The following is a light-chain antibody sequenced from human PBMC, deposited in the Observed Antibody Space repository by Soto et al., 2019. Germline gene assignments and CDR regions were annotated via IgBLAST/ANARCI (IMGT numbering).Light chain of an antibody. J-gene: IGLJ2*01. V-gene: IGLV2-14*01. CDR1: ATDIGNYNY. CDR3: SSYAGSSNLVI. CDR2: EVS. Sequence: QSALTQPASVSGSPGQSITISCTGTATDIGNYNYVSWYQQHPGKAPKLIIFEVSHRPSGVSTRFSGSKSGNTASLSIFGLQVEDEADYYCSSYAGSSNLVIFGGGTKLTVL.